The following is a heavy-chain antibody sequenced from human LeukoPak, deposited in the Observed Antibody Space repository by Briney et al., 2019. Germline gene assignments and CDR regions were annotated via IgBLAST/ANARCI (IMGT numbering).Heavy chain of an antibody. D-gene: IGHD3-22*01. CDR3: ATRKYDSSEPLLDGFDY. CDR2: FDPEDGET. CDR1: GYTLTELS. J-gene: IGHJ4*02. V-gene: IGHV1-24*01. Sequence: ASVKVSCKVSGYTLTELSMHWVRQAPGKGLEWMGGFDPEDGETIYAQKFQGRVTMTEDTSTDTAYMELSSLRSEDTAVYYCATRKYDSSEPLLDGFDYWGQGTLVTVSS.